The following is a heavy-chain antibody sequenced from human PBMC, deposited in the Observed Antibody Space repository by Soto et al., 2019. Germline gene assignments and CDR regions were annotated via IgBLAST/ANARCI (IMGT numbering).Heavy chain of an antibody. CDR3: TTDTMVEGVTSYYYAMDV. CDR1: GFSLTNAW. D-gene: IGHD2-15*01. CDR2: IKSRTDRGTI. J-gene: IGHJ6*02. Sequence: EVQLVESGGGLVEPGGSLRLSCAASGFSLTNAWMNWVRQSPGKGLEWVGRIKSRTDRGTIDYAAPVKGTFSISRDDSGNMLFLQMNSQKAEDTAVYYCTTDTMVEGVTSYYYAMDVWGQGTTVTVSS. V-gene: IGHV3-15*07.